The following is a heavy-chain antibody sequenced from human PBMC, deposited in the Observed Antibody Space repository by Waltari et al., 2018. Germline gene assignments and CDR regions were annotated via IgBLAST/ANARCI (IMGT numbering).Heavy chain of an antibody. D-gene: IGHD3-16*01. Sequence: EVQVVESGGDLVQPGRSLRLSCAASGFTFGHYAMHWVRQAPGKGLEWVSGISWNRDTIDYADSVKGRFTISRDNAKNYVSLQMNSLRNEDTALYYCAKAMGRGSFYGGFEQWGQGTLVTVS. V-gene: IGHV3-9*01. CDR3: AKAMGRGSFYGGFEQ. J-gene: IGHJ4*02. CDR2: ISWNRDTI. CDR1: GFTFGHYA.